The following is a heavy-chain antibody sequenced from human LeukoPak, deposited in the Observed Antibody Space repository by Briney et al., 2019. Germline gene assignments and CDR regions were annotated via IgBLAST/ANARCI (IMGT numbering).Heavy chain of an antibody. J-gene: IGHJ3*02. V-gene: IGHV1-69*06. Sequence: SVKVSCKASGGTFSSYAISWVRQAPGQGLEWMGGIIPIFGTANYAQKFQGRVTITADKSTSTAYMELSSLRSEDTAVYYCARERYSSSWRGAFDIWGQGTMVTVSS. CDR2: IIPIFGTA. CDR3: ARERYSSSWRGAFDI. CDR1: GGTFSSYA. D-gene: IGHD6-13*01.